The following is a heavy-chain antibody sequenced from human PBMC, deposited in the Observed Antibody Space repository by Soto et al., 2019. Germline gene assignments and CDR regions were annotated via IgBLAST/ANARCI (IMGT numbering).Heavy chain of an antibody. CDR3: AIAPMIVVVIGPLYYYYGMDV. CDR2: ISAYNGNT. D-gene: IGHD3-22*01. J-gene: IGHJ6*02. CDR1: GYTFTSYG. Sequence: GASVKVSCKASGYTFTSYGISWVRQAPGQGLERMGWISAYNGNTNYAQKFQGRVTITADDSTSTAYMELSSLRSEDTAVYYCAIAPMIVVVIGPLYYYYGMDVWGQGTTVTVSS. V-gene: IGHV1-18*01.